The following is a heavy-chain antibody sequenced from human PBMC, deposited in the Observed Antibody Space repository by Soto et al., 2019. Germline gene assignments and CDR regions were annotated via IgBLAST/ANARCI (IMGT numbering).Heavy chain of an antibody. D-gene: IGHD3-3*01. V-gene: IGHV4-59*08. J-gene: IGHJ6*03. CDR2: IYYSGST. Sequence: SETLSLTCTVSGGSISSYYWSRIRPPPGKGLEWIGYIYYSGSTNYNPSLKSRVTISVDTSKNQFSLKLSSVTAADTAVYYCARHHYDFWSGYPNRDYYYYMDVWGKGTTVTVSS. CDR3: ARHHYDFWSGYPNRDYYYYMDV. CDR1: GGSISSYY.